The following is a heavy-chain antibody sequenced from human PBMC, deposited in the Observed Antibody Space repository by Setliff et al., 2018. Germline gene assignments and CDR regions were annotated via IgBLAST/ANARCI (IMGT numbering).Heavy chain of an antibody. CDR3: VASPSNKNGHFEY. J-gene: IGHJ4*02. CDR2: VQVDGSNK. CDR1: GFSFNTYG. V-gene: IGHV3-30*02. Sequence: GGSLRLSCAASGFSFNTYGMHWVRQAPGEGLEWVAFVQVDGSNKYYADSVLGRFTISRDNIKNTAFLQMNSLRADDTAMYYCVASPSNKNGHFEYWGQGTLVTVSS.